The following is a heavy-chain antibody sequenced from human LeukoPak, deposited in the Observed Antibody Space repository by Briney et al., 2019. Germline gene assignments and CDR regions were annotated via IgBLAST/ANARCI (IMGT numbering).Heavy chain of an antibody. CDR2: ISAYNGNT. Sequence: ASVKVSCKASGYTFTSYGISWVRQAPGPGLEWMGWISAYNGNTNYAQKLQGRVTMTTDTSTSTAYMELRGLRSDDTAVYYCARAVWGTYSYGQYFDYWGQGTLVTVSS. J-gene: IGHJ4*02. CDR3: ARAVWGTYSYGQYFDY. CDR1: GYTFTSYG. V-gene: IGHV1-18*01. D-gene: IGHD5-18*01.